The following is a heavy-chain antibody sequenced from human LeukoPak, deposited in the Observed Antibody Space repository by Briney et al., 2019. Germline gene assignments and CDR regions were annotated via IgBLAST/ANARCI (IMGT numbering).Heavy chain of an antibody. CDR1: GYSISSGYY. J-gene: IGHJ5*01. Sequence: PSETLSLTCSVSGYSISSGYYWGWIRQSPGKGLEWIGSIYHSGTTYNNPSLRSRVTISVDTSKDQFFLRLSSVTAADMAVYYCARVDTSIVLTFDPWGQGTLVTVSS. D-gene: IGHD1-26*01. CDR2: IYHSGTT. V-gene: IGHV4-38-2*02. CDR3: ARVDTSIVLTFDP.